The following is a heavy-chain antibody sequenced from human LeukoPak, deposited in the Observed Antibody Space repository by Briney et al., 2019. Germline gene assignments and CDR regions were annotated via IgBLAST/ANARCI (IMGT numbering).Heavy chain of an antibody. CDR1: GFTFTTYW. Sequence: TGGSLRLSCAAPGFTFTTYWMHWVRQAPGKGLVWVSRINTDGSTTTYADSVKGRFTISRDNAKNTLYLQMNSLRAEDTAVYYCARGGDYASGSPGDYWGQGTLVTVSS. CDR3: ARGGDYASGSPGDY. V-gene: IGHV3-74*01. D-gene: IGHD3-10*01. J-gene: IGHJ4*02. CDR2: INTDGSTT.